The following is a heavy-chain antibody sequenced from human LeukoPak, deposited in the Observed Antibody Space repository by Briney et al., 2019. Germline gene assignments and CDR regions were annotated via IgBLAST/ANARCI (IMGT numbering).Heavy chain of an antibody. J-gene: IGHJ6*03. CDR2: IYTSGST. CDR3: ARDRVAVAGYYYYYYMDV. V-gene: IGHV4-61*02. Sequence: PSETLSLTCNVSGVSVSDGRYYWTWIRQHPGKGLEWIGRIYTSGSTNYNPSLKSRVTISVDTSKNQFSLKLSSVTAADTAVYYCARDRVAVAGYYYYYYMDVWGKGTTVTVSS. CDR1: GVSVSDGRYY. D-gene: IGHD6-19*01.